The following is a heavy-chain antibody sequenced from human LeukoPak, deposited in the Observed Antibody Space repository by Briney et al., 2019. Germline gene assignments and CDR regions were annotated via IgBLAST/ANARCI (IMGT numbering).Heavy chain of an antibody. D-gene: IGHD6-6*01. Sequence: GGSLRLSCAASGFTFSSYAMHWVRQAPGKGLEWVAVISYDGSNKYYADSVKGRFTISRDNSKNTLYLQMNSLRAEDTAVYYCARDLMSSSGYWGQGPWSPSPQ. CDR2: ISYDGSNK. V-gene: IGHV3-30*04. J-gene: IGHJ4*02. CDR3: ARDLMSSSGY. CDR1: GFTFSSYA.